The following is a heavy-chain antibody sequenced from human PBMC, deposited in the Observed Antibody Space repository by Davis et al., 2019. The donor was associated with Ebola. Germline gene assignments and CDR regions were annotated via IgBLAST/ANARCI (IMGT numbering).Heavy chain of an antibody. CDR1: GFTFSSYD. CDR2: IWNDGSHQ. V-gene: IGHV3-33*01. J-gene: IGHJ6*02. D-gene: IGHD4/OR15-4a*01. Sequence: GESLKISCVASGFTFSSYDIHWVHQAPGKGLEWVAVIWNDGSHQYYGDSVKGRFTVSRDNSKNTLFLQMNSLRVDDTAVYYCARRLTITYTMDVWGQGATVTVSS. CDR3: ARRLTITYTMDV.